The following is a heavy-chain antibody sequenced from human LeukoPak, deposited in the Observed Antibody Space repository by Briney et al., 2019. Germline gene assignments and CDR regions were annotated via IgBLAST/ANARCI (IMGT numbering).Heavy chain of an antibody. CDR1: GFSFSSYG. D-gene: IGHD4/OR15-4a*01. CDR3: ARRAGAYSHPYDY. J-gene: IGHJ4*02. Sequence: GGSLRLSCAASGFSFSSYGMHWVRQAPGKGLEWAAFIRSDGTNKYYADSVRGRFTISRDNSKNTLYLQMNNLRAEDTAVYYCARRAGAYSHPYDYWGQGTLVTVSS. CDR2: IRSDGTNK. V-gene: IGHV3-30*02.